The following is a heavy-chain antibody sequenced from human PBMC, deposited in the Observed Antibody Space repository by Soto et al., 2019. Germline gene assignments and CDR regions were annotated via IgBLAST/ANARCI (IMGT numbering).Heavy chain of an antibody. Sequence: GGSLRLSCAASGFTFSTSSMSWVRQAPGKGLEWVSYISISGSLIYYADSVRGRFTISRDNAKNTLYLQMNSLRAEDTAVYYCAKPKELELQLFDYWGQGTLVTVSS. V-gene: IGHV3-48*01. J-gene: IGHJ4*02. CDR3: AKPKELELQLFDY. CDR2: ISISGSLI. CDR1: GFTFSTSS. D-gene: IGHD1-7*01.